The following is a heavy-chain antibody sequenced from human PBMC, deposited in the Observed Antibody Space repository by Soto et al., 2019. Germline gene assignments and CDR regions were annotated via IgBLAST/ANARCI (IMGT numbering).Heavy chain of an antibody. V-gene: IGHV3-23*01. CDR2: ISGSGGST. CDR1: GFTFSSYA. CDR3: AKDEYYGDYKRVYYFDY. J-gene: IGHJ4*02. D-gene: IGHD4-17*01. Sequence: GGSLRLSCAASGFTFSSYAMSWVRQAPWKGLEWVSAISGSGGSTYYADSVKGRFTISRDNSKNTLYLQMNSLRAEDTAVYYCAKDEYYGDYKRVYYFDYWGQGTLVTVSS.